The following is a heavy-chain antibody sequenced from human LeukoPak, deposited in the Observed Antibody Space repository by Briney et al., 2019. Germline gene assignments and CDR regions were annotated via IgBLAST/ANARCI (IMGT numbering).Heavy chain of an antibody. J-gene: IGHJ4*02. Sequence: GGSLRLSCAASGLTFEDYAMHWVRQAPGKGLEWVSGISWSGGYIAYAGSVKGRFTISRDNAKNSLYLQMNSLRAEDMAVYYCAKSAGGGGLVYDYWRRGPVVTVSS. V-gene: IGHV3-9*03. CDR2: ISWSGGYI. CDR3: AKSAGGGGLVYDY. D-gene: IGHD3-10*01. CDR1: GLTFEDYA.